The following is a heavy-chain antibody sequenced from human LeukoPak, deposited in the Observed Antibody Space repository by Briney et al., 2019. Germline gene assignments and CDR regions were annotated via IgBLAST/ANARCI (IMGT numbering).Heavy chain of an antibody. J-gene: IGHJ5*02. Sequence: NASQTLPLTCTVSGGSISSGDYYWSWIRQPPGKGLEWIAYMYYSGSTYYNPSLKSRVTMSADTSKNQLSLKLSSVTAADTAVYYCARPYYYDSRIDPWGQGILVTVSS. CDR1: GGSISSGDYY. V-gene: IGHV4-30-4*01. D-gene: IGHD3-22*01. CDR2: MYYSGST. CDR3: ARPYYYDSRIDP.